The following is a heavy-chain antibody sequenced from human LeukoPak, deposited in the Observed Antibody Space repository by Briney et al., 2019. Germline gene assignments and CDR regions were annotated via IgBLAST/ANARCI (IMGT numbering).Heavy chain of an antibody. D-gene: IGHD2-15*01. Sequence: PSETLSLTCTVSGGSISSYYWSWIRQPPGKGLEWIGNIYYSGSTNYNPSLKSRVTISVDTSKNQFSLKLSSVAAADTAIYYCARSYCSGGSCWVYFDYWGQGTLVTVSS. CDR2: IYYSGST. J-gene: IGHJ4*02. CDR3: ARSYCSGGSCWVYFDY. V-gene: IGHV4-59*08. CDR1: GGSISSYY.